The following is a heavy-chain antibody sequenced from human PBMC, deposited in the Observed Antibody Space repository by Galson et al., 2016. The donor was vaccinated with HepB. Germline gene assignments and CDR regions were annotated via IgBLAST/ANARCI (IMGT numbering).Heavy chain of an antibody. CDR1: GYSFTRYA. Sequence: SVKVSCKASGYSFTRYAIHWVRQAPGQRLEWMGWINPDNGHTRYSQKFQGRVTFTGDASASKAYMELSSLRSEDTAVYFCAREGGVRGVGEDAIDIWGQGTMVTVSS. D-gene: IGHD3-3*01. CDR3: AREGGVRGVGEDAIDI. CDR2: INPDNGHT. V-gene: IGHV1-3*01. J-gene: IGHJ3*02.